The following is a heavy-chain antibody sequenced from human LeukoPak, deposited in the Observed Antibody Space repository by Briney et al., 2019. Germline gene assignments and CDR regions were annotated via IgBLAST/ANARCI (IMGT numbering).Heavy chain of an antibody. V-gene: IGHV3-15*01. CDR3: TKFFLGRRDYVWESYRYLAFDI. J-gene: IGHJ3*02. D-gene: IGHD3-16*02. CDR2: LKSKTDGGTT. Sequence: PGGSLRLSCAASGFTFSSYEMNWVRQAPGKGLEWVGHLKSKTDGGTTDYAAPVKGRFTISRDGSKNTLYLQMNSLKTGDTAVYYCTKFFLGRRDYVWESYRYLAFDIWGHGTMVTVSS. CDR1: GFTFSSYE.